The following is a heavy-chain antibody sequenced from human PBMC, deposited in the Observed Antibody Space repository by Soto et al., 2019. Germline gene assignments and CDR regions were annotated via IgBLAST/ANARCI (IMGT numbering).Heavy chain of an antibody. J-gene: IGHJ4*02. Sequence: EVQLLESGGGLVQPGGSLRLSCAASGFTFSSYAMSWVRQAPGKGLEWVSAISGSGGSTYYADSVKGRFTISRDNSKNTMYLQMNSLRAEDTSVYYCAKDRYYTNGVCYSLFDYWGQGTLVTVSS. D-gene: IGHD2-8*01. V-gene: IGHV3-23*01. CDR3: AKDRYYTNGVCYSLFDY. CDR1: GFTFSSYA. CDR2: ISGSGGST.